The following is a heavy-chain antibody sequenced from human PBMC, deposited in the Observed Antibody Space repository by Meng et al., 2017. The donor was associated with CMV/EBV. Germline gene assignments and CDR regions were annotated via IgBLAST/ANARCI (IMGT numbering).Heavy chain of an antibody. D-gene: IGHD3-10*01. CDR3: ARDDHVLWFGESGYYYGMDV. V-gene: IGHV3-21*01. CDR1: GFTFSSYS. CDR2: ISSSSSYI. Sequence: GGSLRLSFAASGFTFSSYSMNWVRQAPGKGLEWVSSISSSSSYIHYADSVRGRFTISRDNAKNSLYLQMNSLRAEDTAVYYCARDDHVLWFGESGYYYGMDVWGQGTTVTVSS. J-gene: IGHJ6*02.